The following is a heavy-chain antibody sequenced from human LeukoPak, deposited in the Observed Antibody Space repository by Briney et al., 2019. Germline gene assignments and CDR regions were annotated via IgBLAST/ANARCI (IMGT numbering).Heavy chain of an antibody. J-gene: IGHJ5*02. CDR1: GGTFSSYA. Sequence: ASVKVSCKAPGGTFSSYAISWVRQAPGQGLEWMGGIIPIFGTANYAQKFQGRVTITADESTSTAYMELSSLRSEDTAVYYCARETLNCSGGSCHEKHLNNWFDPWGQGTLVTVSS. CDR2: IIPIFGTA. V-gene: IGHV1-69*01. CDR3: ARETLNCSGGSCHEKHLNNWFDP. D-gene: IGHD2-15*01.